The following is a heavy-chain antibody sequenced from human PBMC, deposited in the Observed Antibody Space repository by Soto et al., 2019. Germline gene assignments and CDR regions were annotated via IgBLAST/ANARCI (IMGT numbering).Heavy chain of an antibody. CDR3: ASYYYYGMDV. Sequence: QVQLQESGPGLVKPSGTLSLTCAVSGGSISSSTWWSWVRQPPGKGLEWIVEIYHSGSTNYNPPLKSRVTISVDKSTNQFSLTLSAVTAADTAVDYCASYYYYGMDVWGQGTTDTVSS. CDR1: GGSISSSTW. J-gene: IGHJ6*02. V-gene: IGHV4-4*02. CDR2: IYHSGST.